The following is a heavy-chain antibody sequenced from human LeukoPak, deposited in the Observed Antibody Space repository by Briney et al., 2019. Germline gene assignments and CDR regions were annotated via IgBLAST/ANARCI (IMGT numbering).Heavy chain of an antibody. CDR3: ARDQCGSSGGRGSAFDI. D-gene: IGHD2-15*01. Sequence: PGGSLRLSCAASGFTFSSYSMNWVRQAPGKGLEWVSSISSSSSYIYYADSVKGRFTISRDNAKNSLYLQMNSLRAEDTAVYYCARDQCGSSGGRGSAFDIWGQGTMVTVSS. J-gene: IGHJ3*02. CDR2: ISSSSSYI. V-gene: IGHV3-21*01. CDR1: GFTFSSYS.